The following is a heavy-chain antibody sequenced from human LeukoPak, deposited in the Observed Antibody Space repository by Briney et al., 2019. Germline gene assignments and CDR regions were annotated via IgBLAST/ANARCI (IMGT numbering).Heavy chain of an antibody. CDR3: ARVMGQLAGLDY. Sequence: PSETLSLTCTVSGGSISSGGYYWSWTRQPPGKGLEWIGYIYHSGSTYYNPSLKSRVTISVDRSKNQFSLKLSSVTAADTAVYYCARVMGQLAGLDYWGQGTLVTVSS. V-gene: IGHV4-30-2*01. CDR2: IYHSGST. D-gene: IGHD6-6*01. J-gene: IGHJ4*02. CDR1: GGSISSGGYY.